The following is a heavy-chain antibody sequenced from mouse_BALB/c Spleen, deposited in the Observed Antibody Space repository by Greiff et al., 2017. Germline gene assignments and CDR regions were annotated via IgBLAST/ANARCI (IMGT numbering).Heavy chain of an antibody. J-gene: IGHJ3*01. CDR2: IDPANGNT. V-gene: IGHV14-3*02. Sequence: EVQLQQSGAELVKPGASVKLSCTASGFNIKDTYMHWVKQRPEQGLEWIGRIDPANGNTKYDPKFQGKATITADTSSNTAYLQLSSLTSEDTAVYYCARDYRYDGGAWFAYWGQGTLVTVSA. D-gene: IGHD2-14*01. CDR3: ARDYRYDGGAWFAY. CDR1: GFNIKDTY.